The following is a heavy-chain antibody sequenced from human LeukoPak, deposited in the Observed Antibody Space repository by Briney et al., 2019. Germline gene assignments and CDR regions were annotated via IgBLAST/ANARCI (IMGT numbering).Heavy chain of an antibody. J-gene: IGHJ1*01. CDR1: GGSISSYY. V-gene: IGHV4-59*01. D-gene: IGHD4-17*01. Sequence: SETLSLTCTVSGGSISSYYWSWIRQPPGKGLEWIGYIYYSGSTNYNPSLKSRATISVDTSKNQFSLKLSSVTAADTAVYYCARGDYGDYVLAFQHWGQGTLVTVSS. CDR3: ARGDYGDYVLAFQH. CDR2: IYYSGST.